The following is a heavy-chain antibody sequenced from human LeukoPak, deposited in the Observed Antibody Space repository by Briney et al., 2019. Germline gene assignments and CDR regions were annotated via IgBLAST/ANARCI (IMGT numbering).Heavy chain of an antibody. CDR2: IYYSGST. CDR3: ARDQDWDLQSLRYFDY. V-gene: IGHV4-59*01. D-gene: IGHD1-26*01. J-gene: IGHJ4*02. CDR1: GFTFSGFW. Sequence: GSLRLSCAVSGFTFSGFWMSWSRQAPGKGLEWIGYIYYSGSTNYNPSLESRVTISVDTSKNQFSLKLSSVTAADTAVYYCARDQDWDLQSLRYFDYWGQGTLVTVSS.